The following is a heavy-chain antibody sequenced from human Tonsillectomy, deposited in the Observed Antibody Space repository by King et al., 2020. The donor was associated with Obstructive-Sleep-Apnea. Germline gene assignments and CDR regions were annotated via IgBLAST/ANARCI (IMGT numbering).Heavy chain of an antibody. CDR2: INQDGSEK. CDR3: ARDRGLTLYYFYGMDV. V-gene: IGHV3-7*03. Sequence: EVQLVESGGGLVQPGGSLRLSCGASGFTFRSYWENWVRQAPGKGLEWVANINQDGSEKNYVDSVKGRFSVSRDNAKNSLYLQMNSLRVEDTDVYYCARDRGLTLYYFYGMDVWGQGTTVTVSS. D-gene: IGHD4/OR15-4a*01. CDR1: GFTFRSYW. J-gene: IGHJ6*02.